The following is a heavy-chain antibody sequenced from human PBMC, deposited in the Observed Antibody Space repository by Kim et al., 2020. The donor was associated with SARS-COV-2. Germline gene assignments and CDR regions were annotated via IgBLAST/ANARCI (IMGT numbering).Heavy chain of an antibody. J-gene: IGHJ6*02. CDR2: IYYSGST. Sequence: SETLSLTCTVSGGSISSSSYYWGWIRQPPGKGLEWIGSIYYSGSTYYNPSLKSRVTISVDTSKNQFSLKLSSVTAADTAVYYCARPQPPRYSSGPLVYGMDVWGQGTTVTVSS. V-gene: IGHV4-39*01. CDR3: ARPQPPRYSSGPLVYGMDV. CDR1: GGSISSSSYY. D-gene: IGHD6-19*01.